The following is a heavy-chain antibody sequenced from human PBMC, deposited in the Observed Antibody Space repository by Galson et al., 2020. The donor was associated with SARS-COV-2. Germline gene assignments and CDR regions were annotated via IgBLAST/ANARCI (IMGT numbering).Heavy chain of an antibody. D-gene: IGHD5-12*01. J-gene: IGHJ4*02. CDR2: LYHSGST. CDR1: GDSISNAYY. V-gene: IGHV4-38-2*01. CDR3: TRLGRDGYRFANADF. Sequence: SQTLSLTCAVSGDSISNAYYWGWIRQPPGMGLEWIGALYHSGSTYYNPSLKSRVTIAVDTPKNQFSLRLSSVTAADTAVYYCTRLGRDGYRFANADFWGQGTLVTVSS.